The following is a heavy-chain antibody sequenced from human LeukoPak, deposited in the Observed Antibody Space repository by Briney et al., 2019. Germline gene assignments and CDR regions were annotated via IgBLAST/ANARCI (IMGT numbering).Heavy chain of an antibody. V-gene: IGHV1-2*02. CDR3: ARAVAAPVGDWFDP. J-gene: IGHJ5*02. CDR2: INPNSGGT. CDR1: GYTFTGYY. Sequence: ASVKLSCKASGYTFTGYYMHWVRQAPGQGLEWMGWINPNSGGTNYAQKFQGRVTMTRDTSISTAYMELSRLRSDDTAVYYCARAVAAPVGDWFDPWGQGTLVTVSS. D-gene: IGHD2-15*01.